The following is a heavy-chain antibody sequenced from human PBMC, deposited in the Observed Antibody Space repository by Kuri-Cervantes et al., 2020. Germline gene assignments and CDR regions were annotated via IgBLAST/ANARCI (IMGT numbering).Heavy chain of an antibody. CDR1: GGSISSSNW. J-gene: IGHJ6*02. Sequence: GSLRLSCAVSGGSISSSNWWSWVRQPPGKGLEWIGEIYHSGSTNYNPSLKSRVTISVDKSKNQFSLKLSSVTAADTAVYYCARDMLGYDSSGYYSDFKSYGMDVWGQGTTVTVSS. CDR3: ARDMLGYDSSGYYSDFKSYGMDV. V-gene: IGHV4-4*02. CDR2: IYHSGST. D-gene: IGHD3-22*01.